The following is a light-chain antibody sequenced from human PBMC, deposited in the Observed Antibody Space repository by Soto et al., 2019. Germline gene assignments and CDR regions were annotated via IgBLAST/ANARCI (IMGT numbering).Light chain of an antibody. CDR3: SSYAGSYTLV. Sequence: QSALTQPRSVSGSPGQSVTISCTGTSNDVGGYNFVSWYQQHPGKVPKLFIYDVSRRPLRVPDRFSGSKSCNTAPLTISGLQAEDEADYYCSSYAGSYTLVFGGGTKLTVL. V-gene: IGLV2-11*01. J-gene: IGLJ2*01. CDR1: SNDVGGYNF. CDR2: DVS.